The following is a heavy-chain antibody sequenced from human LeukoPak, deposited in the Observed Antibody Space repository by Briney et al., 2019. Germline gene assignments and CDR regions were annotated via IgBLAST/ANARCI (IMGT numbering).Heavy chain of an antibody. Sequence: ASVKVSCKVSGYTLTELSMHWVRQTPGKGLEWMGGFDPEDGETIYAQKFQGRVTMTEDTSTDTAYMELSSLRSEDTAVYYCATRLVRTLYFDYWGQGTLVTVSS. D-gene: IGHD2-8*01. V-gene: IGHV1-24*01. J-gene: IGHJ4*02. CDR1: GYTLTELS. CDR2: FDPEDGET. CDR3: ATRLVRTLYFDY.